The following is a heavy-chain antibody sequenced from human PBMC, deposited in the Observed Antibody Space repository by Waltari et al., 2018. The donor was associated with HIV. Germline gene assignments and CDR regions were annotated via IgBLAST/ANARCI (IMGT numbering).Heavy chain of an antibody. CDR3: ATDDFWSGYPYPSPYYGMDV. CDR1: GGSISSYY. V-gene: IGHV4-59*01. CDR2: IYYSGST. J-gene: IGHJ6*02. D-gene: IGHD3-3*01. Sequence: QVQLQESGPGLVKPSETLSLTCTVPGGSISSYYWSWIRPPPGKGLEWIGYIYYSGSTNYNPSLKSRVTISVDTSKNQFSLKLSSVTAADTAVYYCATDDFWSGYPYPSPYYGMDVWGQGTTVTVSS.